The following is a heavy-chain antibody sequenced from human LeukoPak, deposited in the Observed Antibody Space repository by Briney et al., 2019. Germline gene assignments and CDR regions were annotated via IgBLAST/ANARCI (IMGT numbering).Heavy chain of an antibody. CDR3: ARADYDSSGYGY. CDR2: IYSGGST. CDR1: GFTVSSNY. J-gene: IGHJ4*02. D-gene: IGHD3-22*01. Sequence: GGSLRLSCAAAGFTVSSNYMSWVRQAPGKGLEWVSVIYSGGSTYYADSVKGRFTISRDNSKNTLYLQMNSLRAEDTAVYYCARADYDSSGYGYWGQGTLVTVSS. V-gene: IGHV3-53*01.